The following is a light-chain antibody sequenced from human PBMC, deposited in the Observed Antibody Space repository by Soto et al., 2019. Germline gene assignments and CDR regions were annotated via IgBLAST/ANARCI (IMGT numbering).Light chain of an antibody. CDR3: EQYGSSPPYT. V-gene: IGKV3-20*01. CDR2: GSS. CDR1: QSVSNNY. J-gene: IGKJ2*01. Sequence: EVVLTQSPGTLSLSPGERATLSCRASQSVSNNYFAWSQQKPGLAPRLLIFGSSDRAAGIPDRFSGSGSGXXXXXXXSXXEXXDFAVYYYEQYGSSPPYTFGQGTKLEIK.